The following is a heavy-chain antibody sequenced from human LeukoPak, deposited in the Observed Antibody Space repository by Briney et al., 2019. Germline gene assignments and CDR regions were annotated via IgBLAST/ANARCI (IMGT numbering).Heavy chain of an antibody. Sequence: SETLSLTCTVSGGSISSHYWSWIRQPPGKGLEWIGYIYYSGSTNYNPSLKSRVTISLDTSKNQFSLKLSAVTAADTAVYYCVRGNNWNVYYFDYWGQGTLVTVSS. CDR2: IYYSGST. D-gene: IGHD1-20*01. CDR3: VRGNNWNVYYFDY. CDR1: GGSISSHY. J-gene: IGHJ4*02. V-gene: IGHV4-59*11.